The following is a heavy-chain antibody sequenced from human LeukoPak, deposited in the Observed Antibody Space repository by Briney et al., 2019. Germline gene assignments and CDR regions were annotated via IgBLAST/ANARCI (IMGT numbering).Heavy chain of an antibody. CDR1: GGSFSGYY. CDR3: ARGFGQQLVSTSRWAYYYYGMDV. J-gene: IGHJ6*02. Sequence: PSETLSLTCAVYGGSFSGYYWSWIRQPPGKGLEWIGEINHSGSTNYNPSLKSRVTISADTSKNQFSLKLSSVTAADTAVYYCARGFGQQLVSTSRWAYYYYGMDVWGQGTTVTVSS. CDR2: INHSGST. D-gene: IGHD6-13*01. V-gene: IGHV4-34*01.